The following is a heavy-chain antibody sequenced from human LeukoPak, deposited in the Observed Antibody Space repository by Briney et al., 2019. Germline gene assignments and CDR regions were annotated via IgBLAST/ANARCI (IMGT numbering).Heavy chain of an antibody. J-gene: IGHJ4*02. CDR3: ARDRRSLPAGRITMVRGVTPPDY. Sequence: PSETLSLTCAVYGGSFSGYYWSWIRQPPGKGLEWIGEINHSGSTNYNPSLKSRVTISVDTSKNQFSLKLSSVTAADTAVYYCARDRRSLPAGRITMVRGVTPPDYWGQGTLVTVSS. V-gene: IGHV4-34*01. CDR1: GGSFSGYY. CDR2: INHSGST. D-gene: IGHD3-10*01.